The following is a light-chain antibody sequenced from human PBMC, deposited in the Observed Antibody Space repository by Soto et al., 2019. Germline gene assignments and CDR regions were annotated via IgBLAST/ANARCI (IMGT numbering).Light chain of an antibody. CDR2: EVS. V-gene: IGKV2-24*01. J-gene: IGKJ4*01. Sequence: DIVLTQTPLSSPVTLGQPASISCRSSQSLVHSDGNTYLTWLQQRPGQPPRLLIYEVSNRFSRVPERFSGSGAVTEFTLEISRVEAEDVGVCYCMQTTQFTLPFGGGTKVEIK. CDR3: MQTTQFTLP. CDR1: QSLVHSDGNTY.